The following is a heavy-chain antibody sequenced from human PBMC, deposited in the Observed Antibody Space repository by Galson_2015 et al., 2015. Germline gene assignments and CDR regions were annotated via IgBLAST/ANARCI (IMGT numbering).Heavy chain of an antibody. J-gene: IGHJ6*02. CDR2: IYPGDSDT. V-gene: IGHV5-51*01. CDR3: ARQEYYYDSSGYYQYGMDV. Sequence: QSGAEVTKPGESLKISCKGSGYSFTSYWIGWVRQMPGKGLEWMGIIYPGDSDTRYSPSFQGQVTISADKSISTAYLQWSSLKASDTAMYYCARQEYYYDSSGYYQYGMDVWGQGTTVTVSS. CDR1: GYSFTSYW. D-gene: IGHD3-22*01.